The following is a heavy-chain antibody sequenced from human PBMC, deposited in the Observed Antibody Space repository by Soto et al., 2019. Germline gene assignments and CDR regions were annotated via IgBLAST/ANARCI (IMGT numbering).Heavy chain of an antibody. CDR3: ARGVAGSGYYFKGGYYYYMDV. J-gene: IGHJ6*03. V-gene: IGHV1-18*01. CDR1: GYTFTSYG. Sequence: ASVKVSCKASGYTFTSYGISWVRQAPGQGLEWMGWISAYNGNTNYAQKLQGRVTMTTDTSTSTAYMELRSLRSDDTAVYYCARGVAGSGYYFKGGYYYYMDVWGKGTTVTVSS. D-gene: IGHD3-3*01. CDR2: ISAYNGNT.